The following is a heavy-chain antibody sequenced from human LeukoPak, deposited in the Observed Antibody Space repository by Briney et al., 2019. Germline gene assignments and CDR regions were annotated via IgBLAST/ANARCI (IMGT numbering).Heavy chain of an antibody. D-gene: IGHD1-1*01. V-gene: IGHV4-59*01. J-gene: IGHJ4*02. CDR1: GGSIDDYY. Sequence: PSETLSLTCTVSGGSIDDYYWSWIRQPPGKGLEWIGYIYYSGTTNYNPSLKSRVTISIDTSKSQFSLKLSSVTAADTAVYYCASGGGWNDKFNSWGQGTLVTVSS. CDR3: ASGGGWNDKFNS. CDR2: IYYSGTT.